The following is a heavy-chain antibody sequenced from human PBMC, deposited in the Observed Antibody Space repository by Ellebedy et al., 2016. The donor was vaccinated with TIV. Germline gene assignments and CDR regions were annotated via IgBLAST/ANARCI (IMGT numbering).Heavy chain of an antibody. CDR3: ARGRLVGGWPGFVPRGVYHGMDV. Sequence: AASVNVSCKASGYTFTSYYMHWVRQAPGQGLEWMGIINPSGGSTIYAQKFQGRLTITRNTSMSTAYMELTSLTSADTAVYFCARGRLVGGWPGFVPRGVYHGMDVWGQGTTVIVSS. V-gene: IGHV1-46*01. CDR1: GYTFTSYY. CDR2: INPSGGST. D-gene: IGHD6-19*01. J-gene: IGHJ6*02.